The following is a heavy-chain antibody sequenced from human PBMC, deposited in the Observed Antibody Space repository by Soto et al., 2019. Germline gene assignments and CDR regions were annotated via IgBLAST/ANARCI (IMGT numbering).Heavy chain of an antibody. J-gene: IGHJ6*03. V-gene: IGHV4-59*01. Sequence: SETLSLTCTVSGGSINNYYWTWIRQPPGKGLEWIGYIYNSGSTNYNPSLKSRVTISVDTSKNQFSLKLTSVTAADTAVYYGARGGAYYYCYYLDVWGKGTTVTVSS. CDR3: ARGGAYYYCYYLDV. D-gene: IGHD3-16*01. CDR1: GGSINNYY. CDR2: IYNSGST.